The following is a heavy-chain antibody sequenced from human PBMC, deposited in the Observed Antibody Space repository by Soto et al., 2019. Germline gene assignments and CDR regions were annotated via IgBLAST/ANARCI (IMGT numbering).Heavy chain of an antibody. CDR2: VSPKSGGT. Sequence: ASVKVSCKASGYSFIDYYMHWVRQAPGQGFEWMGRVSPKSGGTNYAQKFEGRVTMTWDTSLNTAYMELSSLISEDTAVYYCARPPGYISDWYYFDLWGQGTLVTVSS. J-gene: IGHJ4*02. V-gene: IGHV1-2*02. CDR1: GYSFIDYY. CDR3: ARPPGYISDWYYFDL. D-gene: IGHD3-9*01.